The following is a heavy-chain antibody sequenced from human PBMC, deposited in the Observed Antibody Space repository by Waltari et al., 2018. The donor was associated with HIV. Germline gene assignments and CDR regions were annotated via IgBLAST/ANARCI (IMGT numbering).Heavy chain of an antibody. CDR1: GGSFSGYY. CDR3: ARAAVDYDSSGYYPRFDY. D-gene: IGHD3-22*01. Sequence: QVQLQQWGAGLLKPSETLSLTCAVYGGSFSGYYWSWIRQPPGKGLEWIGEINHSGSTKYNPSLKSRVTISVDTSKNQFSLKLRSVTAADTAVYYCARAAVDYDSSGYYPRFDYWGQGTLVTVSS. CDR2: INHSGST. V-gene: IGHV4-34*01. J-gene: IGHJ4*02.